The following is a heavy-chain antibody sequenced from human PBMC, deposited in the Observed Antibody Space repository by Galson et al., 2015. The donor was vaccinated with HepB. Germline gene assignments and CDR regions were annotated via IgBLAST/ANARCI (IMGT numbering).Heavy chain of an antibody. CDR1: GFTFSSYA. D-gene: IGHD3-3*01. Sequence: SLRLSCAASGFTFSSYAMHWVRQAPGKGLEYVSAISSNGGSTYYADSVEGRFTISRDNSKNTLYLQMSSLRAEDTAVYYCVLYDFWSGLPFDYWGQGTLVTVSS. CDR2: ISSNGGST. V-gene: IGHV3-64D*06. J-gene: IGHJ4*02. CDR3: VLYDFWSGLPFDY.